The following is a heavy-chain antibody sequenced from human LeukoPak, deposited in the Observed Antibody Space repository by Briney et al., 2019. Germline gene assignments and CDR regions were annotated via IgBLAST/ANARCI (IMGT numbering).Heavy chain of an antibody. CDR3: AGGRYSSSWYFY. CDR1: GGSISSYY. J-gene: IGHJ4*02. CDR2: IYYSGST. D-gene: IGHD6-13*01. V-gene: IGHV4-59*01. Sequence: TSETLSLTCTVSGGSISSYYWSWIRQPPGKGLEWIGNIYYSGSTNYNPSLKSRVTISVDTSKNQFSLKLSSVTAADTAVYYCAGGRYSSSWYFYWGQGTLVTVSS.